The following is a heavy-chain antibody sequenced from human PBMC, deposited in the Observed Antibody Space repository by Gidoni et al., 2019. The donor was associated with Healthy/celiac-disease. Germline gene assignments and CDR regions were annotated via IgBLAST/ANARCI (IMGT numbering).Heavy chain of an antibody. J-gene: IGHJ3*02. CDR3: ARESEFTSESYWIGAFDI. CDR2: TYRRSKWYN. CDR1: GDRVPSPSAA. V-gene: IGHV6-1*01. Sequence: QVQLQQSGPGLVKPSPTPSLTCSISGDRVPSPSAACTWIRQSPPRGLEWLGRTYRRSKWYNDYAVSVKSRITINPDTSKNQFSLQLNSVTPEDTAVYYCARESEFTSESYWIGAFDIWGQGTMVTVSS. D-gene: IGHD1-26*01.